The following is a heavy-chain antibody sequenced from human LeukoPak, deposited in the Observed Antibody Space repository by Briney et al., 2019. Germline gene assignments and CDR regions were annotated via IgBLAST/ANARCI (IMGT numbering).Heavy chain of an antibody. Sequence: ASVKVSCKAAGYTFINYGISWVRQARGQGLEWMGWTSGDNVNTYYAQKFLGRVIMTTDISTTTAYMELRSLRPDDTAVYYCVRDWEWKAARNLFDPWGQGTRVTVSS. CDR1: GYTFINYG. J-gene: IGHJ5*02. D-gene: IGHD6-6*01. V-gene: IGHV1-18*01. CDR3: VRDWEWKAARNLFDP. CDR2: TSGDNVNT.